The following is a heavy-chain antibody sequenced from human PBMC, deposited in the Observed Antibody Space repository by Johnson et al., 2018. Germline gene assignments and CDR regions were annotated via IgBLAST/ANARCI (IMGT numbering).Heavy chain of an antibody. CDR3: AKEPYGEDAFDI. J-gene: IGHJ3*02. V-gene: IGHV4-59*12. CDR1: GGSIRSYY. Sequence: VQLVESGPGLVKPSETLSLTCTVSGGSIRSYYWSWIRQPPGKGLEWIGYIYYSGSTNYNPSLKSRVTISVDTSKNTLYLQMNSRRAEDTAVYHCAKEPYGEDAFDIWGQGTMVTVSS. D-gene: IGHD4-17*01. CDR2: IYYSGST.